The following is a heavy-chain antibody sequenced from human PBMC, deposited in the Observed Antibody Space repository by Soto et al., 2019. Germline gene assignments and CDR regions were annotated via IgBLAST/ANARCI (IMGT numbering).Heavy chain of an antibody. Sequence: QVQLVESGGGVVQPGRSLRLSCAASGFTFSSYAMHWVRQAPGKGLEWVAVISYDGSNKYYADSVKGRFTISRDNSKNTMYLQMNSLRAEDTAVYYCARDGGGDADVEYFDYWGQGTLVTVSS. D-gene: IGHD3-16*01. J-gene: IGHJ4*02. CDR3: ARDGGGDADVEYFDY. CDR2: ISYDGSNK. CDR1: GFTFSSYA. V-gene: IGHV3-30-3*01.